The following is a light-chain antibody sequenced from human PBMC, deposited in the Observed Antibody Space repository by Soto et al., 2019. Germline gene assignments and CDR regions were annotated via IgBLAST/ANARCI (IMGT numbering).Light chain of an antibody. V-gene: IGLV2-14*03. CDR1: SSDVGTYNS. CDR2: DVS. J-gene: IGLJ3*02. Sequence: QSVLTQPASVSGSPGQSITVSCTGSSSDVGTYNSVSWYQQHPGKAPKLIIYDVSNRPSGVSNRFSGSKSGNTASLTISGLQTQEEADYYCGSYTSSSSWVFGGGTQMTV. CDR3: GSYTSSSSWV.